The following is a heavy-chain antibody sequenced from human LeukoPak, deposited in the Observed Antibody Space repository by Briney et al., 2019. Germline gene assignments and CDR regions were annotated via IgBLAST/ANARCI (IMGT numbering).Heavy chain of an antibody. V-gene: IGHV3-66*02. Sequence: GGSLRLSCAASGFTVSTNYMSWIRQAPGKGLEWVSVISSGGTPYYADSVKGRFTISRDSSENTLYLQMHSLRAEDTAVYYCARGGAGYAFDYWGQGTLVTVSS. CDR2: ISSGGTP. CDR3: ARGGAGYAFDY. J-gene: IGHJ4*02. D-gene: IGHD5-12*01. CDR1: GFTVSTNY.